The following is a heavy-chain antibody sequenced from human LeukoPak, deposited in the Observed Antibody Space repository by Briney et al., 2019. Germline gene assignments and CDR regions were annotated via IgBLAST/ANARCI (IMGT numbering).Heavy chain of an antibody. Sequence: ASVKVSCKASGYTFTSYGIRWVRQAPGQGLEWMGWISAYNGNTNYAQKLQGRVTMTTDTSTSTAYMELRSLRSDDTAVYYCARDSLQLWSDDAFDIWGQGTMATVSS. CDR1: GYTFTSYG. V-gene: IGHV1-18*01. CDR2: ISAYNGNT. CDR3: ARDSLQLWSDDAFDI. D-gene: IGHD5-18*01. J-gene: IGHJ3*02.